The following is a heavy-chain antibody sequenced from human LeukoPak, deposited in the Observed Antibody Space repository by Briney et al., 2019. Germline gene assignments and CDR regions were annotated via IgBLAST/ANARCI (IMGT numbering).Heavy chain of an antibody. CDR3: ARVYEAYCDSTRCYISVDYGMDV. CDR2: ISTYNGNT. Sequence: ASVKVSCKASGYTFTSYGISWVRQAPGQGHEWVGLISTYNGNTNYAQKLQGRVTMTTDTSTSTAYMELRSMRSDDTAGYYCARVYEAYCDSTRCYISVDYGMDVWGKGTTVTVSS. CDR1: GYTFTSYG. V-gene: IGHV1-18*04. D-gene: IGHD2-2*01. J-gene: IGHJ6*04.